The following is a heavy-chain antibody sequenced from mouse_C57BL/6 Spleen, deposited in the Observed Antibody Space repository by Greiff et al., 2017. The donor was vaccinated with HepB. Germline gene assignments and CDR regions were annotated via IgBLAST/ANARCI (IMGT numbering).Heavy chain of an antibody. D-gene: IGHD1-1*01. CDR2: IDPSDSET. CDR1: GYTFTSYW. V-gene: IGHV1-52*01. Sequence: QVQLQQPGAELVRPGSSVKLSCKASGYTFTSYWMHWVKQRPIQGLEWIGNIDPSDSETHYNQKFKDKATLTVDKSSSTAYMQLSSLTSEDSAVYYCARSTVAYGSSFAWFAYWGQGTLVTVSA. J-gene: IGHJ3*01. CDR3: ARSTVAYGSSFAWFAY.